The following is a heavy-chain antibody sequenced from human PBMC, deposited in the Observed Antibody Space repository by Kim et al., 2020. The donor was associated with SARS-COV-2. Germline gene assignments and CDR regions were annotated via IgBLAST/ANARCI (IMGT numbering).Heavy chain of an antibody. CDR3: AKGPGLSSGRAYFDS. Sequence: GGSLRLSCAASGFTFSSYAMSWVRQAPGKGLEWVSITSGSGATTYYADSAKGRLTISRDNSRNTLYLLMNSLRAEDTAVYYCAKGPGLSSGRAYFDSWG. V-gene: IGHV3-23*01. J-gene: IGHJ4*01. CDR1: GFTFSSYA. CDR2: TSGSGATT. D-gene: IGHD1-26*01.